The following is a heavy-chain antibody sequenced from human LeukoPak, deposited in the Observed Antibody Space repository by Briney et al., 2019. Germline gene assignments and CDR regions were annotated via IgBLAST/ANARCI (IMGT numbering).Heavy chain of an antibody. CDR3: ARSIVVVAAHEH. CDR1: GFTFSSYW. J-gene: IGHJ1*01. V-gene: IGHV3-7*01. D-gene: IGHD2-15*01. Sequence: GGSLRLSCVASGFTFSSYWMNWVRQAPGKGLEWVASIKQDGSEKFYVDSVKGRFVISRDNAKNLRYLQMNSLRAEDTAVYYCARSIVVVAAHEHWGQGTLVTVSS. CDR2: IKQDGSEK.